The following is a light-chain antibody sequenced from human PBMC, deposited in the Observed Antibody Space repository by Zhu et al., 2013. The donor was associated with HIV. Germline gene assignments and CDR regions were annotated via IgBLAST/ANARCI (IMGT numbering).Light chain of an antibody. J-gene: IGKJ2*04. CDR3: QQRNNWCS. Sequence: EIVLTQSPGTLSLSPGERATLSCRASPSVSNSYLAWYQQKPGQAPRLLIYGASRRATGISDRFSGSGSGTDFTLTISRLEPEDFAVYYCQQRNNWCSFGQGTKLEIK. V-gene: IGKV3D-20*02. CDR1: PSVSNSY. CDR2: GAS.